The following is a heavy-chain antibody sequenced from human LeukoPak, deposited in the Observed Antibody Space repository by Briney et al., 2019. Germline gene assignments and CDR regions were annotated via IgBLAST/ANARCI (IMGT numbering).Heavy chain of an antibody. CDR3: ATYRQVLLPFES. CDR2: ISYDGTDK. V-gene: IGHV3-30*04. J-gene: IGHJ4*02. Sequence: GGSLRLSCAVSGFIFRSYDMHWVRQAPGKGLEWVAVISYDGTDKYYADSVRGRFTISRDNSKSTLSLQMNSLRAEDTAIYYCATYRQVLLPFESWGQGTLVTVSS. D-gene: IGHD2-8*02. CDR1: GFIFRSYD.